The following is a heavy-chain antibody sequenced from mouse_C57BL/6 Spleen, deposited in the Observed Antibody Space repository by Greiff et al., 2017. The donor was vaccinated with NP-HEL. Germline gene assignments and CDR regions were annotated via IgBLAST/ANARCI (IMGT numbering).Heavy chain of an antibody. V-gene: IGHV1-59*01. CDR1: GYTFTSYW. CDR3: ARGYGSSFDY. CDR2: IDPSDSYT. D-gene: IGHD1-1*01. Sequence: VQLQQPGAELVRPGTSVKLSCKASGYTFTSYWMHWVKQRPGQGLEWIGVIDPSDSYTNYNQKFKGKATLTVDTSSSTAYMQLSSLTSEDSAVYYCARGYGSSFDYWGQGTTLTVSS. J-gene: IGHJ2*01.